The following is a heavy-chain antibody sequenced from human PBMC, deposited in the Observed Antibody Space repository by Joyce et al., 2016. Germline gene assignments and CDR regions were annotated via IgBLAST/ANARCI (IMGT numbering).Heavy chain of an antibody. J-gene: IGHJ3*01. CDR3: VTGLCIGTACHWDDAFDF. V-gene: IGHV3-15*01. CDR2: VKSKRQGRTT. D-gene: IGHD2-2*01. CDR1: GFSFRNAW. Sequence: EVQLVESGGGLVKPGGSLRLSCAASGFSFRNAWVNRVRKDQGKGLGWGDRVKSKRQGRTTDYAAPVKGRFTISRDDSRDTAYLQMNSLKSEDTGVYFCVTGLCIGTACHWDDAFDFWGQGTMVTVSS.